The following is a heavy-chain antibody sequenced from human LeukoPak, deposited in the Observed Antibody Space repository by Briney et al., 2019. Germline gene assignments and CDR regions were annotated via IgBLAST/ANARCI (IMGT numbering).Heavy chain of an antibody. CDR3: AREGPPAASCYTESGCDLLRWFDP. Sequence: SVKVSCKAYGGTFSSYAISWVRQAPGQGLEWMGGIIPIFGTANYAQKFQGRVTITADESTSTAYMELSSLRSEDTAVYYCAREGPPAASCYTESGCDLLRWFDPWGQGTLVTVSS. CDR1: GGTFSSYA. CDR2: IIPIFGTA. V-gene: IGHV1-69*13. J-gene: IGHJ5*02. D-gene: IGHD2-2*02.